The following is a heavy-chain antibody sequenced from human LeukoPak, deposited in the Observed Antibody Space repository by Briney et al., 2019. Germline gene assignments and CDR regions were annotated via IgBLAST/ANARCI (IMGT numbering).Heavy chain of an antibody. D-gene: IGHD4-17*01. CDR2: ISAYNGNT. CDR3: AVGYQLDYGDYEADAFDT. CDR1: GYTFTSYG. V-gene: IGHV1-18*04. J-gene: IGHJ3*02. Sequence: ASVKVSCKASGYTFTSYGISWVRQAPGQGLEWMGWISAYNGNTDYAQKLQGRVTMTTDTSTSTAYMELRSLRSDDTAVYYCAVGYQLDYGDYEADAFDTWGQGTMVTVSS.